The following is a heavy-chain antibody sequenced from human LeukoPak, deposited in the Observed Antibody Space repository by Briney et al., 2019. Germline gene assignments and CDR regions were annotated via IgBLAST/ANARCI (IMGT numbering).Heavy chain of an antibody. D-gene: IGHD2-2*01. CDR3: ARDHCSSTSCYPNWFDP. V-gene: IGHV4-30-4*08. J-gene: IGHJ5*02. Sequence: SQTLSLTCTVSGGSISSGDYYWSWIRQPPGKGLEWIGYIYHSGSTYYNPSLKSRVTISVDRSKNQFSLKLSSVTAADTAVYYCARDHCSSTSCYPNWFDPWGQGTLVTVSS. CDR1: GGSISSGDYY. CDR2: IYHSGST.